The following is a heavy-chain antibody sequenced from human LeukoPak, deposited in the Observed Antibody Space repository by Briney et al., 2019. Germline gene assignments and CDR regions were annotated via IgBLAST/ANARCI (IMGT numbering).Heavy chain of an antibody. CDR3: ARALPCPYYDSSGYCDDAFDI. J-gene: IGHJ3*02. V-gene: IGHV3-21*01. D-gene: IGHD3-22*01. Sequence: GGSLRLSCAASGFTFSSYSMNWVRQAPGKGLEWVSSISSSSSYTYYADSVKGRFTISRDNAKNSLYLQMNSLRAEDTAVYYCARALPCPYYDSSGYCDDAFDIWGQGTMVTVSS. CDR1: GFTFSSYS. CDR2: ISSSSSYT.